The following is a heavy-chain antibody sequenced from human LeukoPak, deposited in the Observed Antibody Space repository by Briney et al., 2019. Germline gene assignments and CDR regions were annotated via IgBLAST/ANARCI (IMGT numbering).Heavy chain of an antibody. D-gene: IGHD4-11*01. CDR3: ASSDYGNYSFFDY. Sequence: GSLRLSCAASGFTFSSYEMNWIRQAPGKGLEWVSYTSSSGSTKYYADSVKGRFTISRDNAKNSLYLQMNSLRAEDTAVYYCASSDYGNYSFFDYWGQGTLVTVSS. CDR2: TSSSGSTK. V-gene: IGHV3-48*03. CDR1: GFTFSSYE. J-gene: IGHJ4*02.